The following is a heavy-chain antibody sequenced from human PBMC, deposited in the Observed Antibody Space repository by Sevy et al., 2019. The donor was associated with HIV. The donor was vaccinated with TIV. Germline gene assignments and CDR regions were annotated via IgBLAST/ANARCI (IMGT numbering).Heavy chain of an antibody. V-gene: IGHV4-31*03. D-gene: IGHD2-21*02. J-gene: IGHJ3*02. CDR3: SRDRGGNSAFDI. CDR1: GGSISSGNYY. CDR2: IFDSGTS. Sequence: SETLSLTCTVSGGSISSGNYYWTWIRQHPEKGLEWIGYIFDSGTSYYHPSLKTRVSISGDTSKNQVSLRLTSVTAADTAIYYCSRDRGGNSAFDIWGQGTMVTVSS.